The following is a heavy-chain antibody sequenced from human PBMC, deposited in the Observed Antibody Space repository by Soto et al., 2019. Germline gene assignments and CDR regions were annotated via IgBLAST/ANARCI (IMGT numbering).Heavy chain of an antibody. D-gene: IGHD3-22*01. Sequence: SSETLSLTCAVYGGSFSGYYWSWIRQPPGKGLEWIGEINHSGSTNYNPSLKSRVTISVDTSKNQFSLKLSSVTAADTAVYYCARGSYYYDSRGYPRGNWFDPWGQGTLVTVSS. CDR3: ARGSYYYDSRGYPRGNWFDP. CDR1: GGSFSGYY. V-gene: IGHV4-34*01. J-gene: IGHJ5*02. CDR2: INHSGST.